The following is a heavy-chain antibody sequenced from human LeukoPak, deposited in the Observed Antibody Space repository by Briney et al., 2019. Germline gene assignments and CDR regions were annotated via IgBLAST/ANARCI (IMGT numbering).Heavy chain of an antibody. V-gene: IGHV5-51*01. CDR3: TRYQVPPGRDYFDC. Sequence: GESLKISCKGSGYNFASYWIGWVRQMPGKGLEWMGDINPGDSDTRYSPSFQGQVTMTVDKSINTAYLHWSSLKASDAAMYYCTRYQVPPGRDYFDCWGQGTLVTVSS. J-gene: IGHJ4*02. CDR2: INPGDSDT. CDR1: GYNFASYW. D-gene: IGHD2-2*01.